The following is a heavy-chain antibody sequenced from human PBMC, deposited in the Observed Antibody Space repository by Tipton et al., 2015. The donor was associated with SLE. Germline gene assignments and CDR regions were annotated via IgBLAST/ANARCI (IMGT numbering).Heavy chain of an antibody. CDR3: AKTSSKDYIWGYYRSYYFDY. CDR2: PYSGGST. D-gene: IGHD3-16*02. Sequence: SLRLSCAASGFAFSSFAMSWVRQAPGKGLEYVSTPYSGGSTYYLDSVKGRFTISGDISKNTLYLQMNTLRAEDTAVYYCAKTSSKDYIWGYYRSYYFDYWGQGSLVSVSS. CDR1: GFAFSSFA. J-gene: IGHJ4*02. V-gene: IGHV3-23*03.